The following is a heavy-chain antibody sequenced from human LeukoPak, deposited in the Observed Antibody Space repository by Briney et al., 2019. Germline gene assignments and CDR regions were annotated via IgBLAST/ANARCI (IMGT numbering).Heavy chain of an antibody. Sequence: GGSLRLSCAASGFAFSNYGMNWVRQAPGKGLEWVSGITGSGGTTYYADSVKGRFTISRDNSKNTLYLQMNSLRAEDTAVYYCARVGTYDTPDSHYRYMDVWGKGTTVTVSS. CDR2: ITGSGGTT. CDR1: GFAFSNYG. J-gene: IGHJ6*03. V-gene: IGHV3-23*01. CDR3: ARVGTYDTPDSHYRYMDV. D-gene: IGHD3-16*01.